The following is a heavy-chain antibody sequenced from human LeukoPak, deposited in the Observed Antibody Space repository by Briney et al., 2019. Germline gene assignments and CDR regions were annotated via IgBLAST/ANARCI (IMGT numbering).Heavy chain of an antibody. CDR2: IRYDGSNK. CDR1: GFTFSSYG. V-gene: IGHV3-30*02. Sequence: PGGSLRLSCAASGFTFSSYGMHWVRQAPGKGLEWVAFIRYDGSNKYYADSVKGRFTISRDNSKNTLYLQMNSLRAEDTAVYYCAKDATNWGSYFDYWGQGTLVTVSS. CDR3: AKDATNWGSYFDY. D-gene: IGHD7-27*01. J-gene: IGHJ4*02.